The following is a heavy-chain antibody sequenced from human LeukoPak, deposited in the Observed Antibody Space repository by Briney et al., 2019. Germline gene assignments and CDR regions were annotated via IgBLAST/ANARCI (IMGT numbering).Heavy chain of an antibody. V-gene: IGHV3-33*01. Sequence: PGGSLRLSCAASGFTFSSYGMHWVRQAPGKGLEWVAVIWYDGSNKYYADSVKGRFTISRDNSKNTLYLQMNSLRAEDTAVYYCARDYYDSSGYYYGVGWFDPWGQGTLVTVSS. J-gene: IGHJ5*02. D-gene: IGHD3-22*01. CDR1: GFTFSSYG. CDR2: IWYDGSNK. CDR3: ARDYYDSSGYYYGVGWFDP.